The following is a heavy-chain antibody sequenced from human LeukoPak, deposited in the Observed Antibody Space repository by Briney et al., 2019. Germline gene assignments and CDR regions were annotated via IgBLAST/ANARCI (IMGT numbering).Heavy chain of an antibody. CDR3: ARGLHVWSGYYRGGYRFDP. J-gene: IGHJ5*02. CDR2: INHSGST. Sequence: SETLSLTCAVYGGSFSGYYWSWSRQPPGKGLEWIGEINHSGSTNYNPSLKSRVTISVDTSKNQFSLKLSSVTAADTAVYYCARGLHVWSGYYRGGYRFDPWGQGTLVTVSS. CDR1: GGSFSGYY. V-gene: IGHV4-34*01. D-gene: IGHD3-3*01.